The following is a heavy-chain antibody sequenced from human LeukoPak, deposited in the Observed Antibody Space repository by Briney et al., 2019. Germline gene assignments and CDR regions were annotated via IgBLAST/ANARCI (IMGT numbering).Heavy chain of an antibody. CDR1: GYTFTGYY. CDR3: ARMTGPAQDY. CDR2: ISAYNGNT. Sequence: ASVKVSCKASGYTFTGYYMHWVRQAPGQGLEWMGWISAYNGNTNYAQKLQGRVTMTTDTSTSTAYMELRSLRSDDTAVYYCARMTGPAQDYWGQGTLVTVSS. J-gene: IGHJ4*02. V-gene: IGHV1-18*04.